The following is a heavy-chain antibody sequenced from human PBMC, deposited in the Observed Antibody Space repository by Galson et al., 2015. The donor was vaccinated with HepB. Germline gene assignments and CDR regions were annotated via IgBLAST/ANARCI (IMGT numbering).Heavy chain of an antibody. D-gene: IGHD3-3*01. Sequence: SLRLSCAASGFTFSSYGMHWVRQAPGKGLEWVAVISYDGSNKYYADSVKGRFTISRDNSKNTLYLQMNSLRAEDTAVYYCAKDLRITIFVPRADYYGMDVWGQGTTVTVSS. V-gene: IGHV3-30*18. CDR2: ISYDGSNK. J-gene: IGHJ6*02. CDR3: AKDLRITIFVPRADYYGMDV. CDR1: GFTFSSYG.